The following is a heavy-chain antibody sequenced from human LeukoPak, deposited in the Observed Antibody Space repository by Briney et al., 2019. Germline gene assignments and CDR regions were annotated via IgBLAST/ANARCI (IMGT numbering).Heavy chain of an antibody. CDR1: GFTFSDYS. V-gene: IGHV3-23*01. D-gene: IGHD3-22*01. J-gene: IGHJ4*02. CDR3: AKRNYYDSSGYYYDY. Sequence: GGSLRLSCAASGFTFSDYSMNWVRQAPGKGLEWVSAIGGGVSTFYSDSVKGRFTISRDSSKNTLYLQMNSLRAEDTAVYYCAKRNYYDSSGYYYDYWGQGTLVTVSS. CDR2: IGGGVST.